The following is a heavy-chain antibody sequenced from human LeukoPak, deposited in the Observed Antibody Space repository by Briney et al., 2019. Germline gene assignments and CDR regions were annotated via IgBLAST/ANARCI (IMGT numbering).Heavy chain of an antibody. D-gene: IGHD5-12*01. CDR3: AKDSPRVATDGGYYFDY. V-gene: IGHV3-23*01. CDR1: GFTFSSYA. CDR2: ISGSGGST. J-gene: IGHJ4*02. Sequence: GGSLRLSCAASGFTFSSYAMSWVRQAPGKGLEWVSAISGSGGSTYYADSVKGRFTISRDNSKNTLYLQMNSLRAEDTAVYYCAKDSPRVATDGGYYFDYWGQGTLVTVPS.